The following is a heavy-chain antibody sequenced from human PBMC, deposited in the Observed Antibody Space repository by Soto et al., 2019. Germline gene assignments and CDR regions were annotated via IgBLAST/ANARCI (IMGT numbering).Heavy chain of an antibody. CDR1: GFTFTSAA. Sequence: SVKVSFKASGFTFTSAAVQWVRQARGQRLEWIGWIVVGSGNTNYAQKFQERVTITRDMSTSTAYMELSSLRSEDTAVYYCAADRYSGTSPGYWGQGTLVTSPQ. CDR3: AADRYSGTSPGY. V-gene: IGHV1-58*01. D-gene: IGHD3-16*02. J-gene: IGHJ4*02. CDR2: IVVGSGNT.